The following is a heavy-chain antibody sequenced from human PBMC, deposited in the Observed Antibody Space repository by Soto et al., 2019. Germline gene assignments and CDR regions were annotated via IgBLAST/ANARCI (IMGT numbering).Heavy chain of an antibody. J-gene: IGHJ4*02. V-gene: IGHV1-8*01. CDR3: ARTLYGDNVDY. D-gene: IGHD4-17*01. Sequence: QVQLVQSGAEVKNPGASVKVSCKASGYTFTSYDITWVRQATGQGLEWMGWMNPNSGNTGYAQKFQGRVTMTRNTSLSTAYMELSRLRSEDPAVYYCARTLYGDNVDYWGQGTLVTVSS. CDR1: GYTFTSYD. CDR2: MNPNSGNT.